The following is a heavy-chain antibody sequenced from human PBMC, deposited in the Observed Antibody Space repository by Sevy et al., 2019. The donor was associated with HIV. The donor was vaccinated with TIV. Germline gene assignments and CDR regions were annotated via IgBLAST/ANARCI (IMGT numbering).Heavy chain of an antibody. CDR2: VNLDGSGK. CDR3: ARGVDY. CDR1: GFSFSSYW. J-gene: IGHJ4*02. V-gene: IGHV3-7*01. Sequence: WGSLRLSCAASGFSFSSYWMTWFRQAPGKELEWVANVNLDGSGKYYVDSVKGRFTISRDNARNSLSLQMNSLRAEDTAVYYWARGVDYWGQGTLVTVSS.